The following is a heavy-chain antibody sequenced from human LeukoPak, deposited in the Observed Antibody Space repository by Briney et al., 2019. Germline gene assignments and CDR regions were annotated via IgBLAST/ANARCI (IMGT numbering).Heavy chain of an antibody. CDR2: IRSKAYGGTT. CDR3: TRDNDGSGGSSRY. D-gene: IGHD2-15*01. J-gene: IGHJ4*02. CDR1: GFTFSRYS. Sequence: PGGSLRLSCAASGFTFSRYSMSWFRQAPGKGLEWVGFIRSKAYGGTTEYAASVKGRFTISRDDSKSIAYLQMNSLKTEDTAVYYCTRDNDGSGGSSRYWGQGTLVTVSS. V-gene: IGHV3-49*03.